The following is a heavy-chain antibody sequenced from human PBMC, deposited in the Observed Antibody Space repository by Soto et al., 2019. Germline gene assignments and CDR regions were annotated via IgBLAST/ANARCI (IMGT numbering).Heavy chain of an antibody. CDR3: ARDEVVYSGSGRNYYYGMDV. Sequence: QVQLVESGGGVVQPGRSPRLSCAASGFTFSFYGMHWVRQAPGKGLEWVALIRSDGSTKYYADSVKGRFTIARDNSKNTLFLEMNRLRVEDTAVYFCARDEVVYSGSGRNYYYGMDVWGQGTTVTVSS. CDR1: GFTFSFYG. D-gene: IGHD3-10*01. V-gene: IGHV3-33*01. CDR2: IRSDGSTK. J-gene: IGHJ6*02.